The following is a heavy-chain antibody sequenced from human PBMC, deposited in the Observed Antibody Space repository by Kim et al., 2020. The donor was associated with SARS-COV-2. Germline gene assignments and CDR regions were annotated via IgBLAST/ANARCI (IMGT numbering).Heavy chain of an antibody. D-gene: IGHD6-13*01. CDR3: AITRGQYSSSCALYYGM. J-gene: IGHJ6*01. CDR1: GFTFSSYA. Sequence: GGSLRLSCAASGFTFSSYAMHWVRQAPGKGLEWVAVISYDGSKKYYADSVKGRFTISRDNSKNTLYLQMNSLRAEDTAVYYCAITRGQYSSSCALYYGM. V-gene: IGHV3-30-3*01. CDR2: ISYDGSKK.